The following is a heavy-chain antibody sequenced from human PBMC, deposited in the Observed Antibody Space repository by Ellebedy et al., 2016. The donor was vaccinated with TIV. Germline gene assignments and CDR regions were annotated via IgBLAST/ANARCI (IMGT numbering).Heavy chain of an antibody. D-gene: IGHD3-10*01. CDR3: GRAMHV. CDR1: GFTVSSNF. V-gene: IGHV3-66*03. CDR2: IYSYGTT. J-gene: IGHJ6*02. Sequence: GESLKISCAASGFTVSSNFMSWVRQAPGKGLEWVSIIYSYGTTYYGGSVEGRFTISRDDSKNTLYLQMNSLRGEDTAVYFCGRAMHVWGQGTTVTVSS.